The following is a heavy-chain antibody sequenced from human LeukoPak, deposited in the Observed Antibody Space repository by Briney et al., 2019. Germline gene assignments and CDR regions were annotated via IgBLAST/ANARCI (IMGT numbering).Heavy chain of an antibody. CDR2: IYYSGST. D-gene: IGHD2-2*01. Sequence: SETLSLTCTVSGGSISSSSYYWGWIRQPPGKGLEWIGSIYYSGSTYYNPSLKSRVTISVDTSKNQFSLKLSSVTAADTAVYYCARRGGYCSSTSCGKDYFDYWGQGTLVTVSS. CDR3: ARRGGYCSSTSCGKDYFDY. V-gene: IGHV4-39*01. CDR1: GGSISSSSYY. J-gene: IGHJ4*02.